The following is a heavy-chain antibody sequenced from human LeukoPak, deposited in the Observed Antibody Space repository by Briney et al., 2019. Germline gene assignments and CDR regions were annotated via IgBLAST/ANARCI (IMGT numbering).Heavy chain of an antibody. V-gene: IGHV4-59*01. CDR1: GVSISSYY. Sequence: PSETLSLTCTVSGVSISSYYWSWIRQPPGKGLEWIGFIYYSGSTNYNPSLESRVTISVDTSKNQFSLKLSSVTAADTAVYYCASGRGLYSFYAFNIWGQGTMVTVSS. D-gene: IGHD5-18*01. CDR3: ASGRGLYSFYAFNI. J-gene: IGHJ3*02. CDR2: IYYSGST.